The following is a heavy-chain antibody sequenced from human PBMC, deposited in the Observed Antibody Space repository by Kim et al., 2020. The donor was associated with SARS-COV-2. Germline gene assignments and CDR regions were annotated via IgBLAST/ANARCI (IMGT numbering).Heavy chain of an antibody. D-gene: IGHD3-10*01. CDR3: ARARYYDGSGSSYYYGMDV. J-gene: IGHJ6*02. V-gene: IGHV4-59*01. Sequence: SRVPISVDTSKNQFSLKLSSVTAADTAVYYCARARYYDGSGSSYYYGMDVWGQGTTVTVSS.